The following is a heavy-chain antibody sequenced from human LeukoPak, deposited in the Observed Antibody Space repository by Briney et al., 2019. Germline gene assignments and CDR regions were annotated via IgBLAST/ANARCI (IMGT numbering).Heavy chain of an antibody. CDR1: GFTFNSFD. Sequence: GGSLRVSCAASGFTFNSFDMHWVRQPRGQGLEWVSTIGTASDTYYPGSVEGRFTLSRDNAKNYLYLQMNSLTAGDTAVYYCARGPPRGKYYYMDVWGKGTTVTVSS. CDR3: ARGPPRGKYYYMDV. J-gene: IGHJ6*03. CDR2: IGTASDT. D-gene: IGHD1-1*01. V-gene: IGHV3-13*01.